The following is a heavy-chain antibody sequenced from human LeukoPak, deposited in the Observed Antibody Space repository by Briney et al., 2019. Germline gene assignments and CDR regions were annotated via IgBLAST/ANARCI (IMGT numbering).Heavy chain of an antibody. Sequence: ASVKVSCKASGYTFTSYYLHWVRQAPGQGLEWMGIINTSGGGTSYAQKFQGRVTMTRDMSTTTVYMELSSLRSEDTAVYYCARDLITYESSGYHDAAAYYFDYWGQGTLVTVSS. J-gene: IGHJ4*02. D-gene: IGHD3-22*01. CDR3: ARDLITYESSGYHDAAAYYFDY. CDR2: INTSGGGT. V-gene: IGHV1-46*01. CDR1: GYTFTSYY.